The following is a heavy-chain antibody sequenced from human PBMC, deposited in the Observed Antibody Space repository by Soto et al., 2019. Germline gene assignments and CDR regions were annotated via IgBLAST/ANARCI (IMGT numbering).Heavy chain of an antibody. Sequence: SVKVSCKASGGTFSSYTISWVRQAPGQGLEWMGRIIPILGIANYAQKFQGRVTITADKSTSTAYMELSSLRSEDTAVYYCARAEKPIWSGGSCYSDNWFDPWGQGTLVTVSS. D-gene: IGHD2-15*01. CDR2: IIPILGIA. J-gene: IGHJ5*02. CDR1: GGTFSSYT. CDR3: ARAEKPIWSGGSCYSDNWFDP. V-gene: IGHV1-69*02.